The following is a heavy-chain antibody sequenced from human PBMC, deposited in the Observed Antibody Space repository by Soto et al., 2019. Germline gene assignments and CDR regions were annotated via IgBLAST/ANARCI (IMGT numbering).Heavy chain of an antibody. J-gene: IGHJ4*02. Sequence: ESGGGGVQPGGSLRLSCVASGFIFSKYAIYWVRQAPGKGPDWVAVISNDGSNRDYADSVKGRFTISRDNSKNTLYLQMNSLKPEDTAMYFCARGDIVVNAPFDYWGQGTLVTVYS. CDR2: ISNDGSNR. V-gene: IGHV3-30-3*01. D-gene: IGHD2-21*01. CDR3: ARGDIVVNAPFDY. CDR1: GFIFSKYA.